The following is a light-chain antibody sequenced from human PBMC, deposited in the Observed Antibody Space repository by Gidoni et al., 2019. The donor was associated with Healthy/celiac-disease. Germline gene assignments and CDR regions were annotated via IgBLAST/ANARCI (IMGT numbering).Light chain of an antibody. CDR3: QQRSNWPLT. V-gene: IGKV3-11*01. CDR1: QSVSSY. J-gene: IGKJ4*01. Sequence: ETVLTQSPAPLSLSPGERATLSCRASQSVSSYLAWYHQKPGQAPRLLIYDASNRATGIPARFSGSGSGTDFTLTISSLEPEDFAVYYCQQRSNWPLTFGGGTKVEIK. CDR2: DAS.